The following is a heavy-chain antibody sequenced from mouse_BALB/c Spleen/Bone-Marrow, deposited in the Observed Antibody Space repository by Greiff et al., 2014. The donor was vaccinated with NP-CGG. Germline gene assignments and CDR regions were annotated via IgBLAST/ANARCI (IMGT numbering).Heavy chain of an antibody. CDR2: IYPGNVNT. D-gene: IGHD4-1*01. Sequence: VQLQQSGPELVKPGASVRISCKASGYTFTSYYIHWVKQRPGQGLEWIGWIYPGNVNTKYNEKFKGKATLTADKSSSTAYMQLSSLTSEDSAVYFCARSTVGRSMDYWGQGTSVTVSS. J-gene: IGHJ4*01. CDR3: ARSTVGRSMDY. CDR1: GYTFTSYY. V-gene: IGHV1S56*01.